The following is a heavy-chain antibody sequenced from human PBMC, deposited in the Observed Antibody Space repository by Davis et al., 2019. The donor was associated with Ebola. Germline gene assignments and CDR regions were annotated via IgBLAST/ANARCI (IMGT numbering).Heavy chain of an antibody. CDR3: ARERYRDGSDYFFEQSH. V-gene: IGHV1-69*13. Sequence: SVKVSCKASGGTFSNYAISWVRQAPGQGLDWMGGIIPVSGIPKYAQKFQGRVTITADESTSTVYMELSSLRSEDTAVYYCARERYRDGSDYFFEQSHWGQGTLVTVSS. CDR1: GGTFSNYA. D-gene: IGHD3-10*01. CDR2: IIPVSGIP. J-gene: IGHJ4*02.